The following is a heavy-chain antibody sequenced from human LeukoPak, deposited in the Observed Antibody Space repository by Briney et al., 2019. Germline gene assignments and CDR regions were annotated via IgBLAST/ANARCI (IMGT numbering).Heavy chain of an antibody. CDR3: ARDYLMGGTTGKAFDI. CDR2: ISYDGNIK. J-gene: IGHJ3*02. Sequence: GGSLRLSCVASGLAFSSYSMHWVRQAPGKGLEWVAVISYDGNIKYYTDSVKGRFTISRDNSKNTLYLQMNSLRAEDTAVYYCARDYLMGGTTGKAFDIWGQGTMVTISS. V-gene: IGHV3-30*04. CDR1: GLAFSSYS. D-gene: IGHD1-26*01.